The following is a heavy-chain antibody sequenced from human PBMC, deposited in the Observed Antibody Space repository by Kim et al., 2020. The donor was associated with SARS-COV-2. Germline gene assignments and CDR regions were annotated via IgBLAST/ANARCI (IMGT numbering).Heavy chain of an antibody. CDR2: INSDGSST. CDR1: GFTFSSYW. J-gene: IGHJ6*03. CDR3: ARGFWSGYNYYYYMDV. D-gene: IGHD3-3*01. Sequence: GGSLRLSCAASGFTFSSYWMHWVRQAPGKGLVWVSRINSDGSSTSYADSVKGRFTISRDNAKNTLYLQMNSLRAEDTAVYYCARGFWSGYNYYYYMDVWGKGTTVTVSS. V-gene: IGHV3-74*01.